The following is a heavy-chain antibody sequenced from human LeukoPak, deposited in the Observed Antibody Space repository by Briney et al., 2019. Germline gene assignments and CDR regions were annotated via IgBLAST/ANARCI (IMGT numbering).Heavy chain of an antibody. CDR2: ISYDGSNK. Sequence: GGSLRLSCAASGFTFSSYAMHWVRQAPGKGLEWVAVISYDGSNKYYADSVKGRFTISRDNSKNRLYLQMNSLRAEDTAVYNCARDLYSSGWYAGQFDYWGQGTLVTVSS. V-gene: IGHV3-30*04. J-gene: IGHJ4*02. CDR1: GFTFSSYA. D-gene: IGHD6-19*01. CDR3: ARDLYSSGWYAGQFDY.